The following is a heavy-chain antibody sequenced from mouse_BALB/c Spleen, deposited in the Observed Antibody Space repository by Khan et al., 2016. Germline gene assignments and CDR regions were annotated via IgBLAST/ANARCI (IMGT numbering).Heavy chain of an antibody. Sequence: EVQLQESGPGLVKPCQSLSLTCTVTGYSITSDYVWNWIRQFPGDNLEWLDFISYSSSTIYNPSLKRRISITRDTSKNQFFLQLNSVTTDDTATYYCSVSQYYGYFDYWGQGTTLTVSS. J-gene: IGHJ2*01. V-gene: IGHV3-2*02. CDR2: ISYSSST. CDR1: GYSITSDYV. D-gene: IGHD1-2*01. CDR3: SVSQYYGYFDY.